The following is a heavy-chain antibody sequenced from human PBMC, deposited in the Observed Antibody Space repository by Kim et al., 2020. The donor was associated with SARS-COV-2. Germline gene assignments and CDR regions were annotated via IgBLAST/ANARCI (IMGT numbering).Heavy chain of an antibody. V-gene: IGHV3-15*01. CDR1: GFTFSNAW. CDR2: IKSKTDGGTT. J-gene: IGHJ4*02. Sequence: GGSLRLSCAASGFTFSNAWMSWVRQAPGKGLEWVGRIKSKTDGGTTDYAAPVKGRFTISRDDSKNTLYLQMNSLKTEDTAVYYCTTEGAEEWGLLPDYWGQGTLVTVSS. CDR3: TTEGAEEWGLLPDY. D-gene: IGHD1-26*01.